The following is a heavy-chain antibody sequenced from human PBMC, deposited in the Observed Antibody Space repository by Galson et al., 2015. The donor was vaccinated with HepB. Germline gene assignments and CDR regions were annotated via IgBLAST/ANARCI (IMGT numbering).Heavy chain of an antibody. D-gene: IGHD3-22*01. CDR3: ASVTTPGRGMGKSNYYYYMDV. Sequence: SVKVSCKASGGTFSSYAISWVRQAPGQGLEWMGRIIPILGIANYAQKFQGRVTITADKSTSTAYMELSSLRSEDTAVYYCASVTTPGRGMGKSNYYYYMDVWGKGTTVTVSS. V-gene: IGHV1-69*04. J-gene: IGHJ6*03. CDR2: IIPILGIA. CDR1: GGTFSSYA.